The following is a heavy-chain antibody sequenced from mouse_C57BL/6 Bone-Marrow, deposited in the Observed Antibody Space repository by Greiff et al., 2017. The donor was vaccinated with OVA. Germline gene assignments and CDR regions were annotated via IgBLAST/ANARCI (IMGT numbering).Heavy chain of an antibody. CDR3: TSSKCHYWYFDV. J-gene: IGHJ1*03. Sequence: DVKLVESGEGLVKSGGSLKLSCAASGFTFSSYAMSWVRQTPEKRLEWVAYISSGGDYIYYADTVKGRFTISRDNARNTLYLQMSSLKSEDTAMDYCTSSKCHYWYFDVWGTGTTVTVSS. CDR2: ISSGGDYI. V-gene: IGHV5-9-1*02. D-gene: IGHD6-1*01. CDR1: GFTFSSYA.